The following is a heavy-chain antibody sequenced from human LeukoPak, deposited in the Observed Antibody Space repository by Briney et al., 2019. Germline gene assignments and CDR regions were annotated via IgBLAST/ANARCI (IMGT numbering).Heavy chain of an antibody. CDR2: ISYDGSNK. CDR3: ARGTYYDFWSGYLNYYYYYMDV. Sequence: PGGSLRLSCAASGFTFSSYAMHWVRQAPGKGLEWVAVISYDGSNKYYADSVKGRFTISRDNSKNTLYLQMNSLRAEDTAVYYCARGTYYDFWSGYLNYYYYYMDVWGKGTTVTVSS. D-gene: IGHD3-3*01. J-gene: IGHJ6*03. CDR1: GFTFSSYA. V-gene: IGHV3-30*04.